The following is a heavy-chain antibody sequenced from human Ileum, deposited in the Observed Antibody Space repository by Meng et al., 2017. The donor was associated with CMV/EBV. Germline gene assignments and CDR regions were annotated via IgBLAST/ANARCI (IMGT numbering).Heavy chain of an antibody. CDR2: ISLSGNNI. J-gene: IGHJ4*02. CDR1: GFTFSDYY. CDR3: APGGGLTIIDY. Sequence: GGSLRLSCAASGFTFSDYYINWIRQVPGKGLEWISYISLSGNNIFYADSVKGQFTVSRDNSKNSLYLQMSSLRAEDTAVYYCAPGGGLTIIDYWGQGTLVTVSS. V-gene: IGHV3-11*04. D-gene: IGHD4/OR15-4a*01.